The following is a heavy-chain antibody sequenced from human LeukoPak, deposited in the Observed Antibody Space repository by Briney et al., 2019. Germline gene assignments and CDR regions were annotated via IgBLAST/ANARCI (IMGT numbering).Heavy chain of an antibody. Sequence: SETLSLTCTVSGGSISSSSYYWSWIRQPPGKGLEWIGYIYYSGHTTYNPSLKSRVTISVDTSKNQFSLKLSSVTAADTAVYYCARAGSYFYYGMDVWGQGTTVTVSS. CDR3: ARAGSYFYYGMDV. V-gene: IGHV4-61*01. J-gene: IGHJ6*02. CDR1: GGSISSSSYY. CDR2: IYYSGHT.